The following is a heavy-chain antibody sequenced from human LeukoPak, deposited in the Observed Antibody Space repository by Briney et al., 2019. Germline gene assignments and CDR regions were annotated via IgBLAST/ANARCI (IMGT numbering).Heavy chain of an antibody. CDR1: GFIFSSYW. CDR3: ARETYYYDSSGYYYYDAFDI. Sequence: GGSLRLSCAASGFIFSSYWMSWVRQAPGKGLEWVANIKQDGSEKYYVDSVKGRFTISRDNAKNSLHLQMNSLRAEDTAVYYCARETYYYDSSGYYYYDAFDIWGQGTMVTVSS. J-gene: IGHJ3*02. V-gene: IGHV3-7*01. CDR2: IKQDGSEK. D-gene: IGHD3-22*01.